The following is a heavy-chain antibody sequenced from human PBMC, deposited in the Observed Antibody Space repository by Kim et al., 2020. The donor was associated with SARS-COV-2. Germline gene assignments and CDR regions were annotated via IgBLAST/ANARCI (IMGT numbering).Heavy chain of an antibody. Sequence: SVKVSCKASGGTFSNYAISWVRQAPGQGLEWMGGIFPIFGTAHYAQKFQGRVTITADESTSTAYMELSSLRSEDTAVYYCAKTGYSSGWTYYYYGMDVWGQGTTVTVSS. CDR1: GGTFSNYA. CDR3: AKTGYSSGWTYYYYGMDV. V-gene: IGHV1-69*13. CDR2: IFPIFGTA. J-gene: IGHJ6*02. D-gene: IGHD6-19*01.